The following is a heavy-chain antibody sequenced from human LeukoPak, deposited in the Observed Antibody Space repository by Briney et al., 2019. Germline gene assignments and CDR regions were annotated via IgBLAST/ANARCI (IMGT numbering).Heavy chain of an antibody. J-gene: IGHJ6*02. V-gene: IGHV3-23*01. D-gene: IGHD3-10*01. CDR2: ISGSGGST. Sequence: GGSLRLSCAASGFTFSSYAMSWVRQAPGKGLEWVSAISGSGGSTYYADSVKGRFTISRDNSKNTLYLQMNSLRAEDTAVYYCAKEMRFGELSSYYYYYGMDVWGQGTRSPSP. CDR1: GFTFSSYA. CDR3: AKEMRFGELSSYYYYYGMDV.